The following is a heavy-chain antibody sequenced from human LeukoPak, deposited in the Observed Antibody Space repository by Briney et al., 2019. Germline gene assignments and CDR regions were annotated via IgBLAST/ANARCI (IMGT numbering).Heavy chain of an antibody. Sequence: SETLSLTCTVSGGSISSYYWSWIRQPPGKGLEWIGYIYYSGSTNYNPSLKSRVTISVDTSKNQFSLKLSSVTAADTAVYYCARSGIGYDSSGYDYVYWFDPWGQGTLVTVSS. CDR1: GGSISSYY. D-gene: IGHD3-22*01. CDR3: ARSGIGYDSSGYDYVYWFDP. V-gene: IGHV4-59*01. CDR2: IYYSGST. J-gene: IGHJ5*02.